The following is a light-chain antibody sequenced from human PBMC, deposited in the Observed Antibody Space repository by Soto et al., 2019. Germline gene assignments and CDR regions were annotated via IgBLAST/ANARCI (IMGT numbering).Light chain of an antibody. CDR3: SSFAGGNNLL. Sequence: QSALTQPPSASGSPGQSVTISCTGTSSDVGGYNYVSWYQQHPGKAPKLMIYEVSKRPSGVPDRFSGSKSDNTASLTVSGRQAADEADYYCSSFAGGNNLLFGGGTKLTV. CDR2: EVS. CDR1: SSDVGGYNY. V-gene: IGLV2-8*01. J-gene: IGLJ2*01.